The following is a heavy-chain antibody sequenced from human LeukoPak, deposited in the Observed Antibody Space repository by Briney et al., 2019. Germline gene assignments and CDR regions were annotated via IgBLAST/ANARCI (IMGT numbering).Heavy chain of an antibody. Sequence: PSETLSLTCTVPGGSITSDYWSWIRQPAGKGLEWIGRIFTSGSSSYNPSLKSRVTMSLDTFKNQFSLKLSSVTAADTAVYYCARVITMVRGVMAHFDYWGQGTLVTVSS. V-gene: IGHV4-4*07. D-gene: IGHD3-10*01. CDR2: IFTSGSS. CDR1: GGSITSDY. J-gene: IGHJ4*02. CDR3: ARVITMVRGVMAHFDY.